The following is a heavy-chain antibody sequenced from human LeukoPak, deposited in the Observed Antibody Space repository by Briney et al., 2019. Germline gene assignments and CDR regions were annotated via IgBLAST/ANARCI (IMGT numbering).Heavy chain of an antibody. CDR1: GFTFSDYY. CDR3: ARDRFGYGGNSGL. J-gene: IGHJ4*02. CDR2: IYSGGNT. Sequence: PGGSLRPSCAASGFTFSDYYMSWVRQAPGKGLEWVSVIYSGGNTYYADSVKGRFTISRDNSKNTLYLQMNSLRAEDTAVYYCARDRFGYGGNSGLWGQGTLVTVSS. V-gene: IGHV3-66*01. D-gene: IGHD4-23*01.